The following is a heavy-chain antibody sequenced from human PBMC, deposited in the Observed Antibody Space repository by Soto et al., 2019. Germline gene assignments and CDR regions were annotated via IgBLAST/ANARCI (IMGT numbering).Heavy chain of an antibody. D-gene: IGHD2-2*01. V-gene: IGHV4-34*01. CDR1: DGSISSGYY. Sequence: PSETHSHTCTVSDGSISSGYYWSWIRKPPGKGLEWIGEINHSGSTNYNPSLKSRVTISVDTSKNQFSLKLSSVTAADTAVYYCARANIVVVPAAGRWFDPWGQGTLVTVSS. CDR2: INHSGST. CDR3: ARANIVVVPAAGRWFDP. J-gene: IGHJ5*02.